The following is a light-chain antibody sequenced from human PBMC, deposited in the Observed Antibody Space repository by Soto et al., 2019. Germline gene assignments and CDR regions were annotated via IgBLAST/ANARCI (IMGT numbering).Light chain of an antibody. CDR1: ESISRH. Sequence: DIQMTQSPSSLSASVGDRFTITCRASESISRHLNWYQQKPGKAPKLLIYAASSLQNGVPSRFRGRGSGTDFAHTISNLHSQDFATYYCQQSYSTLSFTFAQGTRLEIK. CDR2: AAS. CDR3: QQSYSTLSFT. J-gene: IGKJ5*01. V-gene: IGKV1-39*01.